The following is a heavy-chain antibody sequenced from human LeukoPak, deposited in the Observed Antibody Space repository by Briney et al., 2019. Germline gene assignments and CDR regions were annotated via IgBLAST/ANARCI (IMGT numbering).Heavy chain of an antibody. D-gene: IGHD1-26*01. Sequence: GGSLRLSCVASGFNFSIYKMNWVRQAPGKGLEWVSYISSSGSILYYADSVTGRFTISRDNSRNTLYLQMNSLRGDDTAVYYCAKDVGKWESLHFFDYWGQGTLVTVSS. CDR2: ISSSGSIL. CDR3: AKDVGKWESLHFFDY. J-gene: IGHJ4*02. V-gene: IGHV3-48*04. CDR1: GFNFSIYK.